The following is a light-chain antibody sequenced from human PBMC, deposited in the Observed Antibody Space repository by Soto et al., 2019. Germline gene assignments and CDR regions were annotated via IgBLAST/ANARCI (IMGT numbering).Light chain of an antibody. Sequence: DIQLTQSPSFLSASVGDRVTITCRASQGISSYLAWYQQKPGKAPKLLIYDASTLQGGVPSSFSGSGSGTEFTLTISSLQPEDFATYYCQQYNSYSWTFGQGTKVDIK. CDR2: DAS. CDR1: QGISSY. J-gene: IGKJ1*01. V-gene: IGKV1-9*01. CDR3: QQYNSYSWT.